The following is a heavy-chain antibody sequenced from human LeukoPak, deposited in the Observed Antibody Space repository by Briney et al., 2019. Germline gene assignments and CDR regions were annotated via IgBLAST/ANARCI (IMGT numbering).Heavy chain of an antibody. V-gene: IGHV1-2*02. CDR2: MNPNSGGT. CDR3: ARGGVSYDSSGYYPDF. Sequence: ASVKVSCKASGYTFTGYYMHWVRQAPGQGLEWMGWMNPNSGGTKYEQKFQAGVTMTGDTSISTAYMELSRLRSNDTAVYYCARGGVSYDSSGYYPDFWGQGTLVTVSS. CDR1: GYTFTGYY. J-gene: IGHJ4*02. D-gene: IGHD3-22*01.